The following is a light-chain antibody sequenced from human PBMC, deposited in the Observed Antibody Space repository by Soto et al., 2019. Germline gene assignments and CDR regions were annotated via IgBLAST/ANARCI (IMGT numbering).Light chain of an antibody. Sequence: DIQMTQSPSTLSASVGDRVTITCRASQNISIWLAWYQQRPGRAPRLLIYDSSSLESGVPSTFSGSGSGTDFTLTISCLQSEDFATYYCQQYYSDFGPGTKVDIK. CDR1: QNISIW. CDR3: QQYYSD. V-gene: IGKV1-5*01. CDR2: DSS. J-gene: IGKJ3*01.